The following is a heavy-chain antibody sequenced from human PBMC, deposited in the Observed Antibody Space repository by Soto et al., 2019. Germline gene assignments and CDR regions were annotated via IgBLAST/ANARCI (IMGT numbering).Heavy chain of an antibody. CDR2: INTYHGNT. CDR1: GYTFTNYG. J-gene: IGHJ6*02. D-gene: IGHD6-13*01. Sequence: QVQLVQSGAELKKPGASVKVSCKASGYTFTNYGISWVRQAPGQGLEWMGWINTYHGNTKYAQKLQGRVTMTKDTSTSTAYMALTSLRSDDTAVYYCARSPVYSASWGYFYYGMKIWGQGTAVIVSS. V-gene: IGHV1-18*01. CDR3: ARSPVYSASWGYFYYGMKI.